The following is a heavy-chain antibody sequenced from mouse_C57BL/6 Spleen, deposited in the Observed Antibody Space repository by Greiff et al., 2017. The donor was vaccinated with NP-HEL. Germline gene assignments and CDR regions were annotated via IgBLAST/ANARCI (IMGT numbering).Heavy chain of an antibody. J-gene: IGHJ4*01. D-gene: IGHD1-1*01. V-gene: IGHV1-53*01. CDR1: GYTFTSYW. CDR2: INPSNGGT. CDR3: ARSSLTTVDGMDY. Sequence: VQLQQPGTELVKPGASVKLSCKASGYTFTSYWMHWVKQRPGKGLEWIGNINPSNGGTNYNEKFKSKATLTVDKASSTAYMQLSSLTSEDSAVYYCARSSLTTVDGMDYWGQGTPVTVSS.